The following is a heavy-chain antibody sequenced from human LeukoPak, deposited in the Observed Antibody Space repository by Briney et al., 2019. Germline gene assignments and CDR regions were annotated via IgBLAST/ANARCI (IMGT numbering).Heavy chain of an antibody. CDR2: INPNSGGT. D-gene: IGHD6-19*01. CDR1: GYTFTGYY. J-gene: IGHJ5*02. CDR3: ARSIAVAQYNWFDP. Sequence: ASVKVSCKASGYTFTGYYMHWVRQAPGQGLEWMGWINPNSGGTNYAQKFQGRVTMTRDTSISTAYMELSRLRPDDTAVYYRARSIAVAQYNWFDPWGQETLVTVSS. V-gene: IGHV1-2*02.